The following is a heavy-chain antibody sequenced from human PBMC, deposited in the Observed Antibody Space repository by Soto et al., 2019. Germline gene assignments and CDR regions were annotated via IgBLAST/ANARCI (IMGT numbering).Heavy chain of an antibody. CDR2: ISWNSGSI. Sequence: GGSLRLSCAASGFTFDDYAMHWVRQAPGKGLEWVSGISWNSGSIGYADSVKGRFTISRDNAKNSLYLQMNSLRAEDTALYYCAKGVGYCSGGSCSDTGWGQGTLVTVSS. D-gene: IGHD2-15*01. V-gene: IGHV3-9*01. CDR1: GFTFDDYA. CDR3: AKGVGYCSGGSCSDTG. J-gene: IGHJ4*02.